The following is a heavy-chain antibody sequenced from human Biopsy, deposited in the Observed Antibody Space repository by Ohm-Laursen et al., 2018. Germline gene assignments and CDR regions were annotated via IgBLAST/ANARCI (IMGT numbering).Heavy chain of an antibody. CDR3: ERGPHSGSHSCFDY. J-gene: IGHJ4*02. V-gene: IGHV1-69*01. D-gene: IGHD1-26*01. CDR2: IIPMFGTA. Sequence: GSSVKVSCKASGGTFINYAISWVRQAPGQGLEWMGGIIPMFGTANYAQMFQGRVTISADESTSTSYMELSSLTTEDTAIYYYERGPHSGSHSCFDYWGRGTLVTVSS. CDR1: GGTFINYA.